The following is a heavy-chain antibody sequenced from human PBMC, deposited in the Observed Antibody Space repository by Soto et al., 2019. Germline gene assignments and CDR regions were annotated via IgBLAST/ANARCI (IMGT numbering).Heavy chain of an antibody. J-gene: IGHJ4*02. CDR1: GGSISSYY. D-gene: IGHD5-12*01. CDR2: IYYSGST. CDR3: ARDRDGYNGDYFDY. Sequence: PSETLSLTCTVSGGSISSYYWSWIRQPPGKGLEWIGYIYYSGSTNYNPSLKSRVTISVDTSKNQFSLKLSSVTAADTAVYYCARDRDGYNGDYFDYWGQGTLVTVSS. V-gene: IGHV4-59*01.